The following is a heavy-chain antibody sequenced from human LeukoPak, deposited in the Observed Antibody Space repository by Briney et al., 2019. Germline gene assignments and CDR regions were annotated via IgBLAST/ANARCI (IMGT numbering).Heavy chain of an antibody. CDR2: IYTSGIT. D-gene: IGHD3-10*01. CDR1: GGSFSGYY. Sequence: PSETLSLTCAVYGGSFSGYYWSWIRQPAGKGLEWIGCIYTSGITNYNPSLKSRVTISVDTSKNQFSLKLSSVTAADTAVYYCARERSSLVRSTYYYYMDVWGKGTTVTISS. V-gene: IGHV4-4*07. CDR3: ARERSSLVRSTYYYYMDV. J-gene: IGHJ6*03.